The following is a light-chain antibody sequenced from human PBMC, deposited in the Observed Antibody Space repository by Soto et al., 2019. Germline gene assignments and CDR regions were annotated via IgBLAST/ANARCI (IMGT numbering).Light chain of an antibody. V-gene: IGLV1-47*01. CDR2: RNN. Sequence: QSVLTQPPSASGTPGQRVTISCSGSSANIGSNYVYWYQQLPGTAPKLRIYRNNQRPSGVPDRFSGSKSGTSASLAIRGLRSEDEADYYCAAWDDSLSGTVFGGGTQLTVL. CDR3: AAWDDSLSGTV. J-gene: IGLJ7*01. CDR1: SANIGSNY.